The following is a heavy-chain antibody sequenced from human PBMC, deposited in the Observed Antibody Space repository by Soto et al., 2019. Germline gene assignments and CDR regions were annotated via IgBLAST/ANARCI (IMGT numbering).Heavy chain of an antibody. CDR2: ITSSGASI. CDR1: GFTFSSYS. D-gene: IGHD2-15*01. CDR3: ARDGSEGSGEIGYYYYMDV. J-gene: IGHJ6*03. Sequence: EVQLVESGGGLVKPGGSLRLSCAASGFTFSSYSLNWVRQAPGKGLEWVSSITSSGASIYYADSVKGRFNISRDNAKNSLYLQMNSLRAEDTAVYYCARDGSEGSGEIGYYYYMDVWGKGTTATVSS. V-gene: IGHV3-21*01.